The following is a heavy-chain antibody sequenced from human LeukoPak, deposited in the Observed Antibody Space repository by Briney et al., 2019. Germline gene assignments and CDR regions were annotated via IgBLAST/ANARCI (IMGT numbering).Heavy chain of an antibody. CDR3: AREVRGVNGWFDP. J-gene: IGHJ5*02. CDR1: GGSISSYY. Sequence: PSETLSLTCTVSGGSISSYYWSWIRQPPGKGLEWIGYIYYSGSINYNPSLKSRVTISVDTSKNQFSLKLSSVTAADTAVYYCAREVRGVNGWFDPWGQGTLVTVSS. CDR2: IYYSGSI. D-gene: IGHD3-10*01. V-gene: IGHV4-59*01.